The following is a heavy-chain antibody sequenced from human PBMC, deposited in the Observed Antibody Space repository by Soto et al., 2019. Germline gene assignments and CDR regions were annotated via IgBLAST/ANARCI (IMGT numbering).Heavy chain of an antibody. J-gene: IGHJ3*02. V-gene: IGHV3-7*01. CDR3: ASYYYDSSGYPDAFDI. CDR1: GFTFSSYW. D-gene: IGHD3-22*01. Sequence: PGGSLRLSCAASGFTFSSYWMSWVRQAPGKGPEWVANIKQDGSEKYYVDSVKGRFTISRDNAKNSLYLQMNSLRAEDTAVYYCASYYYDSSGYPDAFDIWGQGTMVTVSS. CDR2: IKQDGSEK.